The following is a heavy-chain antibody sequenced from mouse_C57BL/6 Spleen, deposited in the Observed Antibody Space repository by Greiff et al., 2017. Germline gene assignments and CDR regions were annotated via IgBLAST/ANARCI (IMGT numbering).Heavy chain of an antibody. CDR2: IYPGSGNT. CDR3: ARSYDASYAMDY. J-gene: IGHJ4*01. CDR1: GYTFTDYY. D-gene: IGHD2-3*01. Sequence: VKLMESGAELVRPGASVKLSCKASGYTFTDYYINWVKQRPGQGLEWIARIYPGSGNTYYNEKFKGKATLTAEKSSSTAYMQLSSLTSEDSAVYFCARSYDASYAMDYWGQGTSVTVSS. V-gene: IGHV1-76*01.